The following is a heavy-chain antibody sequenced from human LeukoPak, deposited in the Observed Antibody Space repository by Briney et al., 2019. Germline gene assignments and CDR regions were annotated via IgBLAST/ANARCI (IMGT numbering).Heavy chain of an antibody. J-gene: IGHJ4*02. CDR3: ARRGYDYGSPFDY. Sequence: PGGSLRLSCAVSGFTVSSNYMSWVRQAPGKGLEWVSLIYSGGSTYYVDSVKGRFTISRDNSKNTLYLQMNSLRAEDTAVYYCARRGYDYGSPFDYWGQGTLVTVSS. CDR1: GFTVSSNY. CDR2: IYSGGST. D-gene: IGHD5-18*01. V-gene: IGHV3-53*01.